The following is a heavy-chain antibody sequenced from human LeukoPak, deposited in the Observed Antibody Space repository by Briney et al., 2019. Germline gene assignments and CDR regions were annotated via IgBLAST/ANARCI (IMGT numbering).Heavy chain of an antibody. CDR1: GSAPADLT. Sequence: ASVKVSCKVSGSAPADLTMNWVRQAPAKGLEWMGGFDPEIDESIYVQKLQGRVTMTEDISRDTAYMELSNVTSEDTAVYYCAVHSGDGLDHWGQGTLVIVSS. D-gene: IGHD7-27*01. V-gene: IGHV1-24*01. CDR3: AVHSGDGLDH. CDR2: FDPEIDES. J-gene: IGHJ4*02.